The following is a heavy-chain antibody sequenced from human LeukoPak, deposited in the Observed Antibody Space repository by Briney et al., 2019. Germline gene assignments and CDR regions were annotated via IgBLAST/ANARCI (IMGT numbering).Heavy chain of an antibody. J-gene: IGHJ4*02. V-gene: IGHV3-21*01. CDR2: ISSSGSYI. D-gene: IGHD3-16*01. Sequence: GGSLRLSCAASGFTFSTFNMHWVRQAPGKGLEWVSSISSSGSYIYYVDSVKGRFTISRDNAKTSLFLQMSSLRAEDTAVYYCASAQLRLGELADYWGQGTLVTVSS. CDR3: ASAQLRLGELADY. CDR1: GFTFSTFN.